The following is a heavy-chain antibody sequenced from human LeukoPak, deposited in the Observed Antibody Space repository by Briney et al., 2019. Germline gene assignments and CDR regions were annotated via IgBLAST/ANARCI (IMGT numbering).Heavy chain of an antibody. CDR3: ATGIGWLLLY. V-gene: IGHV4-59*01. CDR2: IHNSGGT. CDR1: GDSLSNYY. D-gene: IGHD3-22*01. J-gene: IGHJ4*02. Sequence: SETLSLTCTVSGDSLSNYYCNWIRQSPGKGLEWLGYIHNSGGTKYNPSLNSRVSISVDTSRNQFSLKLSSVTAADTAVYYCATGIGWLLLYWGQGTLVTVSS.